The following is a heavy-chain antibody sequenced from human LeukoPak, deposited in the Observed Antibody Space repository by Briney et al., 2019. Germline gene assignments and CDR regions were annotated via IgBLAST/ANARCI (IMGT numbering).Heavy chain of an antibody. CDR1: GFAFSSHA. CDR3: ARGRGLGVVSPYFDY. CDR2: IYGDGRT. V-gene: IGHV3-53*01. Sequence: GGSLRLSCAASGFAFSSHAMTWVRQAPGNGLERVSVIYGDGRTSHSASVRGRFTISRDNSKNIVSLQMNNLRAEDTAVYYCARGRGLGVVSPYFDYWGQGTLVTVSS. J-gene: IGHJ4*02. D-gene: IGHD3-3*01.